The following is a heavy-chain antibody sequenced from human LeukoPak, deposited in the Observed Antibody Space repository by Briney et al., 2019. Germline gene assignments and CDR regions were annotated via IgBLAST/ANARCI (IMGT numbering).Heavy chain of an antibody. V-gene: IGHV3-74*01. CDR2: INNDASST. CDR3: ARSNHGCHDY. J-gene: IGHJ4*02. Sequence: QPGESLTLXCAASGFTFSIYWMRWVRQPPGKGLVCVSCINNDASSTPYAASLKGRFTISRDNAKTTLYLQMNSLRAEHTAVYYCARSNHGCHDYWGEGTLVTVSS. D-gene: IGHD4-11*01. CDR1: GFTFSIYW.